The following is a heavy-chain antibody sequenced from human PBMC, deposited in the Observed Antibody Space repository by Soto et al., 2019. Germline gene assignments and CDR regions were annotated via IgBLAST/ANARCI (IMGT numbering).Heavy chain of an antibody. Sequence: EVQLLESGGDLVQPGGSLRLSCAASGFIFSSYAMSWVRQAPGKGLEWVSTFTSDGATYYADSVRARFTISRDNSKNTLFLQTNSLRAEDTGLYYCAKVSRDGSQVAWGQGTLVTVSS. CDR3: AKVSRDGSQVA. CDR1: GFIFSSYA. D-gene: IGHD2-15*01. J-gene: IGHJ5*02. CDR2: FTSDGAT. V-gene: IGHV3-23*01.